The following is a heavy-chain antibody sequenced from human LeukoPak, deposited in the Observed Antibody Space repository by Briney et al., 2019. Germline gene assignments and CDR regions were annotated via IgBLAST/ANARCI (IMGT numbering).Heavy chain of an antibody. J-gene: IGHJ3*02. D-gene: IGHD6-19*01. Sequence: ASVKVSYKASGYTFTSYGISWVRQAPGQGLEWMGWISAYNGNTNYAQKLQGRVTMTTDTSTSTAYMELRSLRSDDTAVYYCARDHPEQWLVQGDAFDIWGQGTMVTVSS. CDR3: ARDHPEQWLVQGDAFDI. V-gene: IGHV1-18*01. CDR2: ISAYNGNT. CDR1: GYTFTSYG.